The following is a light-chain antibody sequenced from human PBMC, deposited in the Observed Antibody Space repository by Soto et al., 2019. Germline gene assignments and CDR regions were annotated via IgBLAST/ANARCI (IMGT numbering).Light chain of an antibody. CDR2: EVS. CDR1: SSDVGGYNY. J-gene: IGLJ2*01. CDR3: SSYEGSNNPVI. Sequence: QSALTQPPSASGSPGQSVTISCTGTSSDVGGYNYVSWYQQHPGKAPKFLIFEVSRRPSGVPDRFSGSKSGNTASLTVSGLQADDEADYDCSSYEGSNNPVIFGGGTKLTV. V-gene: IGLV2-8*01.